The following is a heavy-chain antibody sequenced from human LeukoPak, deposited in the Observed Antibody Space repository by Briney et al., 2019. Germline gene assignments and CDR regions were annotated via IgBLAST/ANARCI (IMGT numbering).Heavy chain of an antibody. CDR2: IYYNGST. V-gene: IGHV4-39*07. Sequence: PSETLSLTCTVSGGSISTTSYYWGWIRQPPGKGLQWIGSIYYNGSTYYNPSLKSRVIISVDTSKNQFSLKLSSVTAADTAVYYCATQRELLPWFDPWGQGTLVTVSS. CDR1: GGSISTTSYY. J-gene: IGHJ5*02. CDR3: ATQRELLPWFDP. D-gene: IGHD1-26*01.